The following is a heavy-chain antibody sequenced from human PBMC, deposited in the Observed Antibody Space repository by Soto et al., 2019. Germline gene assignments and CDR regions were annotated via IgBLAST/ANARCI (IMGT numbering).Heavy chain of an antibody. CDR1: GGTFSSYA. CDR3: ARVSSSWSTYNWFDP. J-gene: IGHJ5*02. Sequence: ASVKVSCXASGGTFSSYAISWVRQAPGQGLEWMGGIIPIFGTANYAQKFQGRVTITADESTSTAYMELSSLRSEDTAVYYCARVSSSWSTYNWFDPWGQGTLVTVSS. CDR2: IIPIFGTA. D-gene: IGHD6-13*01. V-gene: IGHV1-69*13.